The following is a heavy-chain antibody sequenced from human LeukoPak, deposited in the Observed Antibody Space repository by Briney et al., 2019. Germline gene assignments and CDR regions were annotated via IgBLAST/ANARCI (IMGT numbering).Heavy chain of an antibody. J-gene: IGHJ4*02. V-gene: IGHV3-23*01. CDR2: IGGSGGSR. Sequence: GGSLRLSCAASGYTLRSYAVSWVRRAPGRGLEWVSAIGGSGGSRSYAASAKGRFTISRDNTKNTLYLQMNSLRAEDAAVYCCAKGVSGYDLSLSYWGQGTLVTVSS. D-gene: IGHD5-12*01. CDR1: GYTLRSYA. CDR3: AKGVSGYDLSLSY.